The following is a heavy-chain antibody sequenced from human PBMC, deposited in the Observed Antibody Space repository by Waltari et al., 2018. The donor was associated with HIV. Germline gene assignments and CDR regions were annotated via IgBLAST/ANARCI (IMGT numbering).Heavy chain of an antibody. V-gene: IGHV3-21*01. D-gene: IGHD5-12*01. J-gene: IGHJ4*02. Sequence: EVQLVESGGGLVKPGGSLRGSCAASGVTLSVYSMNWVRQAPGKGLEWVSSISSSSSYIYYADSVKGRFTISRDNAKNSLYLQMNSLRAEDTAVYYCARVDGYNPSWYFDYWGQGTLVTVSS. CDR3: ARVDGYNPSWYFDY. CDR1: GVTLSVYS. CDR2: ISSSSSYI.